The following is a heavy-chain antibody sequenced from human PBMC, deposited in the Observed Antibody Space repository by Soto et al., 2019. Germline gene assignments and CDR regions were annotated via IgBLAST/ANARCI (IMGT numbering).Heavy chain of an antibody. CDR1: GFTFSCCS. J-gene: IGHJ4*02. D-gene: IGHD2-8*01. Sequence: PVGSLRLSCASSGFTFSCCSMNWGRQAPGKGLEWVSFISGSGDTKYYADSVKGRFTISRDNAKNSLYLQMSSLRDEDTAVYYCAKYCSSDVCFDYWGQGTLVTVSS. CDR3: AKYCSSDVCFDY. V-gene: IGHV3-48*02. CDR2: ISGSGDTK.